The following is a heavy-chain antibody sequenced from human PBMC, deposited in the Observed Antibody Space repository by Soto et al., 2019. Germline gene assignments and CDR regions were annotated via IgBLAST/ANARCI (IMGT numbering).Heavy chain of an antibody. V-gene: IGHV3-23*01. J-gene: IGHJ4*02. D-gene: IGHD6-13*01. CDR1: TFTFTAYA. CDR3: ATISDRGIAAALDS. Sequence: EVQLLESGGGLVRPGGSLRPSWVASTFTFTAYAMDGVRQAPGEGLEWVSGTSGSGGTTYYAEAVKGRFSISRDNSKNTLYLHLNNLRVEDTAIYYCATISDRGIAAALDSWGQGTLVTVSS. CDR2: TSGSGGTT.